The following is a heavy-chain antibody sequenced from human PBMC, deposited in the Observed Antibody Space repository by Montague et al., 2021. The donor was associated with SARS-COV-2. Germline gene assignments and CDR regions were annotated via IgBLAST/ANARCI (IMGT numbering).Heavy chain of an antibody. D-gene: IGHD1-14*01. CDR2: FYHSGIT. J-gene: IGHJ3*01. V-gene: IGHV4-59*12. Sequence: SETLSLTCAVSGGSISSSDWGWIRQPPGKGLEWIGVFYHSGITDSNPSFKSRVSISLDTSKNQVSLKLRSVTTADTAVYYCARETMTSDAFDVWGQGTMVTVSS. CDR3: ARETMTSDAFDV. CDR1: GGSISSSD.